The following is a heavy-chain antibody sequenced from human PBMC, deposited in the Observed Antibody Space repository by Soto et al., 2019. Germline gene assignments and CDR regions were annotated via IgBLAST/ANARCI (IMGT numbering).Heavy chain of an antibody. CDR1: GFTFSSYG. D-gene: IGHD7-27*01. J-gene: IGHJ3*02. CDR3: AKDLGHGGRGAFDI. Sequence: QVQLVESGGGVVQPGRSLRLSCAASGFTFSSYGMHWVRQAPGKGLEWVALISYDGSNKYYADSVKGRFTISRDNSKNTLYLQMNSLRTEVTAVYYCAKDLGHGGRGAFDIWGQGTMVTVSS. CDR2: ISYDGSNK. V-gene: IGHV3-30*18.